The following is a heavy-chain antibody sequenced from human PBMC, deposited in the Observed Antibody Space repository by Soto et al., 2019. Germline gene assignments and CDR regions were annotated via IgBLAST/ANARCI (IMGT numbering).Heavy chain of an antibody. V-gene: IGHV3-23*01. CDR3: AKALSGSYQTNYYYYGMDV. J-gene: IGHJ6*02. Sequence: GGSLRLSCAASGFTFRSYAMSWVRQAPGKGLEWVSAISGSGGSTYYADSVKGRFTISRDNSKNTLYLQMNSLRAEDTAVYYCAKALSGSYQTNYYYYGMDVWGQGTTVTVSS. CDR2: ISGSGGST. D-gene: IGHD1-26*01. CDR1: GFTFRSYA.